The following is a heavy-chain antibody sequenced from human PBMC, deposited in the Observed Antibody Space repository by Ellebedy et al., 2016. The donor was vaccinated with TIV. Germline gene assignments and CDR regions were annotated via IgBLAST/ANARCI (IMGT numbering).Heavy chain of an antibody. CDR3: ARGGDGYIHY. D-gene: IGHD5-24*01. J-gene: IGHJ4*02. CDR1: GGSISSGDYY. Sequence: MPSATLSLTCTVSGGSISSGDYYWSWIRQPPGKGLEWIGYIYYSGNTYHNPSLKSRVTISVDTSKNQFSLKLSSVTAADTAVYYCARGGDGYIHYWGQGTLVTVSS. CDR2: IYYSGNT. V-gene: IGHV4-30-4*01.